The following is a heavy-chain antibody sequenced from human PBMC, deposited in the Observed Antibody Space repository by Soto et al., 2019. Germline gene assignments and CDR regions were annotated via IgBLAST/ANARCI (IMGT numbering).Heavy chain of an antibody. D-gene: IGHD4-17*01. CDR1: GVPISSSSHY. CDR3: SRHEDGDFGVGWFFDL. Sequence: QMQLQESGPGLVKPSETLSLTCTVSGVPISSSSHYWGWIRQPPGKGLEWIGSIYYSGTTYYNPSLKSQVTISVDTSKNTFSLHLNSVTATDTAAYYCSRHEDGDFGVGWFFDLWGRGTLVSVSS. CDR2: IYYSGTT. V-gene: IGHV4-39*01. J-gene: IGHJ2*01.